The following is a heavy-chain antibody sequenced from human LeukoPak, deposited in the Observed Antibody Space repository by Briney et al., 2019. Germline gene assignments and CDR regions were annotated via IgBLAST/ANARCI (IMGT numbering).Heavy chain of an antibody. J-gene: IGHJ4*02. Sequence: SETLSLTCAVYGGSFSGYYWSWIRQPPGKVLEWIGEINHSGSTNYNPSLKSRVTISVDTSKNQFSLKLSSVTAADTAVYYCARSMVRGPQGRVYYFDYWGQGTLVTVSS. CDR3: ARSMVRGPQGRVYYFDY. V-gene: IGHV4-34*01. CDR1: GGSFSGYY. CDR2: INHSGST. D-gene: IGHD3-10*01.